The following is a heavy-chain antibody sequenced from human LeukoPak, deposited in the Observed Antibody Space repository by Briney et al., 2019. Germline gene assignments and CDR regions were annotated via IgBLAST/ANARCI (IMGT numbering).Heavy chain of an antibody. CDR1: GFTFSSYG. CDR2: IWYDGSNK. V-gene: IGHV3-33*08. Sequence: GGSLRLSCAASGFTFSSYGMHWVRQAPGKGLEWVAVIWYDGSNKYYADSVKGRFTISRDNSKNTLYLQMNSLRAEDTAVYYCARGPRARLGMDVWGQGTTVTVSS. CDR3: ARGPRARLGMDV. J-gene: IGHJ6*02.